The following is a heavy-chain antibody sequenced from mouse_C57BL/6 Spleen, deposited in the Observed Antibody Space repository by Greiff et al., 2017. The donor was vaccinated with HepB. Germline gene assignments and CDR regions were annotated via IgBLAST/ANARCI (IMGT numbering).Heavy chain of an antibody. CDR1: GYAFSSYW. V-gene: IGHV1-82*01. J-gene: IGHJ2*01. CDR2: IYPGGGDT. CDR3: ARGGTGTTFDY. D-gene: IGHD4-1*01. Sequence: QVQLQQSGPELVKPGASVKISCKASGYAFSSYWMNWVKQRPGKGLEWIGGIYPGGGDTIYNGKFKGKATLTADKSSSTANMQLSSLTSEDSAVYCCARGGTGTTFDYWGQGTTLTVSS.